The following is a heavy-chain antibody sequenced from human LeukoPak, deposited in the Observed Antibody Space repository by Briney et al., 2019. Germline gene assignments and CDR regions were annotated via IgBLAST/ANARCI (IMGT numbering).Heavy chain of an antibody. Sequence: SETLSLTCAVSGGSVSGSHCWSWVRQSPGEGLEWIGEFHHSGGTKYNPSLKSRVAISFDTSKNQFSLRVTSVTAADTALYYCARNSAYEFDYWGQGTLVTVSS. J-gene: IGHJ4*02. CDR3: ARNSAYEFDY. V-gene: IGHV4-4*02. CDR2: FHHSGGT. D-gene: IGHD5-12*01. CDR1: GGSVSGSHC.